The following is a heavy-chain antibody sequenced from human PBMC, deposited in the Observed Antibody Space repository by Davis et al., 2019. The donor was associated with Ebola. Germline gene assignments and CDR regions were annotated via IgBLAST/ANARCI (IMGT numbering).Heavy chain of an antibody. CDR1: GFTFSSYA. Sequence: GESLKISCSASGFTFSSYAMHWVRQAPGKGLEYVSAISSNGGSTYYADSVKGRFTISRDNSKNTLYLQMSSLRAEDTAVYYCAKDSAGYNEILYHYYGMDVWGQGTTVTVSS. V-gene: IGHV3-64D*08. D-gene: IGHD5-24*01. CDR3: AKDSAGYNEILYHYYGMDV. CDR2: ISSNGGST. J-gene: IGHJ6*02.